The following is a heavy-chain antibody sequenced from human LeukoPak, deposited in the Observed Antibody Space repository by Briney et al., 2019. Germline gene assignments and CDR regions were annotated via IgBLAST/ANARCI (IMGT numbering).Heavy chain of an antibody. CDR2: IIPIFGTA. J-gene: IGHJ5*02. CDR1: GGTFISYA. Sequence: SVQVSCKASGGTFISYAISWVRQAPGQGLEWMGRIIPIFGTANYAQEFQGRVTITTDESTSTAYMELSSLRSEDTAVYYCASIQLWLSENWFDPWGQGTLVTVSS. V-gene: IGHV1-69*05. CDR3: ASIQLWLSENWFDP. D-gene: IGHD5-18*01.